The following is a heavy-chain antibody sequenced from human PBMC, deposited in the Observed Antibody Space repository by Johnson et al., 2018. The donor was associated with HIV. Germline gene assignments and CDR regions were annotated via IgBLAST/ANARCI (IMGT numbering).Heavy chain of an antibody. V-gene: IGHV3-9*01. CDR1: GFTFDDYA. D-gene: IGHD1-26*01. J-gene: IGHJ3*02. CDR3: ARVQSLQWELLDGDAFDI. CDR2: ISWNSGSI. Sequence: VQLVESGGGLVQPGRSLRLSCAASGFTFDDYAMHWVRQAPGKGLEWVSGISWNSGSIGYADSVKGRFTISSDNAKNSLYLQMHSLRAEDTAVYYCARVQSLQWELLDGDAFDIWGQGTMVTVSS.